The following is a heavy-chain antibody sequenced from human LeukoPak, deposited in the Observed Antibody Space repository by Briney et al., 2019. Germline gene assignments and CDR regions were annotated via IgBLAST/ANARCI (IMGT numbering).Heavy chain of an antibody. CDR1: GYTFTSYY. CDR3: ARFDYGDYSFDP. D-gene: IGHD4-17*01. J-gene: IGHJ5*02. CDR2: INPSGGST. V-gene: IGHV1-46*01. Sequence: ASVKVSCKASGYTFTSYYMHWVRQAPGQGLEWMGIINPSGGSTSYAQKFQGRVTMTRDTSTSTVYMELSSLRSEDTAVHYCARFDYGDYSFDPWGQGTLVTVSS.